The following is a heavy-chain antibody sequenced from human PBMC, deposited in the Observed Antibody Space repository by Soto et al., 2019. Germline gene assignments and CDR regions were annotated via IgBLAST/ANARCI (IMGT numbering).Heavy chain of an antibody. CDR2: IKQDGSEK. V-gene: IGHV3-7*03. CDR3: AKEGGGPSPVGYCSGGSCYGAFDI. CDR1: GFTFSSYW. J-gene: IGHJ3*02. D-gene: IGHD2-15*01. Sequence: PGGSLRLSCAASGFTFSSYWMSWVRQAPGKGLEWVANIKQDGSEKYYVDSVKGRFTISRDNSKNTLYLQMNSLRAEDTAVYYCAKEGGGPSPVGYCSGGSCYGAFDIWGQGTMVTVSS.